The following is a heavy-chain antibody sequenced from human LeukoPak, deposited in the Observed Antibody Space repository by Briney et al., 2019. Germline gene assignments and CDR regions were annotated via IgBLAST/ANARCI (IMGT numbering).Heavy chain of an antibody. D-gene: IGHD3-22*01. Sequence: ASVKVSCKASGGTFSSYAISWVRQAPGQGLEWMGGIIPIFGTANYAQKFQGRVTITTDESTSTAYMELSSLRSEDTAVYYCASTPRKYYYDSSGYANDYWGQGTLVTVSS. CDR2: IIPIFGTA. CDR3: ASTPRKYYYDSSGYANDY. CDR1: GGTFSSYA. J-gene: IGHJ4*02. V-gene: IGHV1-69*05.